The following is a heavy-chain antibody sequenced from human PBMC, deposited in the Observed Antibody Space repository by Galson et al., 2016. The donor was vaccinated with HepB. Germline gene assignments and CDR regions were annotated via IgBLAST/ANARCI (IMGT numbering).Heavy chain of an antibody. Sequence: SLRLSCAASGFTFRSYAVNWVRQAPGKGLEWVSSISSSSTYIYYADSVKGRFTISRDNAKNSLYLQMNSLRAEDTAVYYCARAESVFDYWGQGTLVTFSS. CDR3: ARAESVFDY. D-gene: IGHD1-14*01. CDR1: GFTFRSYA. J-gene: IGHJ4*02. V-gene: IGHV3-21*01. CDR2: ISSSSTYI.